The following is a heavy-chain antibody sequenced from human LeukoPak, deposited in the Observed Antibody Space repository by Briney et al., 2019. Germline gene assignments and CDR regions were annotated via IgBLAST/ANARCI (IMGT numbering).Heavy chain of an antibody. CDR2: FDPEDGET. D-gene: IGHD3-10*01. J-gene: IGHJ3*02. V-gene: IGHV1-24*01. CDR3: ATDGDTGMAAWSFDI. Sequence: ASVKVSCKASGYTLTELSIHWVRQAPGKGLEWMGGFDPEDGETTYAQKFQGRVTMTEDTSTDTAYMEVSDLRSDDTAMYYCATDGDTGMAAWSFDIWSPGTMVTVSS. CDR1: GYTLTELS.